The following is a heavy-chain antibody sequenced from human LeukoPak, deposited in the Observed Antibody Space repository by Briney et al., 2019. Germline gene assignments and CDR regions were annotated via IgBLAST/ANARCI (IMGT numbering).Heavy chain of an antibody. V-gene: IGHV4-4*07. CDR1: GDSISSYY. CDR2: IYTSGST. D-gene: IGHD6-19*01. J-gene: IGHJ4*02. Sequence: SETLSLTCTVSGDSISSYYWSWIRQPAGKGLECIGRIYTSGSTNYNPSLKSRVTMSVDTSKNQFSLKLSSVTAADTAVYYCARDGSDIAVAGTDYWGQGTLVTVSS. CDR3: ARDGSDIAVAGTDY.